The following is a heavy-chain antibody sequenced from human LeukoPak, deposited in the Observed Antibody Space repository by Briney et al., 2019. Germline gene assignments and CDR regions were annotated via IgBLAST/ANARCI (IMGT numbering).Heavy chain of an antibody. CDR3: ATASSGYCTSTSCYATFDY. Sequence: SETLPLTCTVSGGSISSFYWSWIRQPAGKGLEWIGRIYTSGSTNYNPSLKSRVTISVDKSKKQFSLKLSSVTAADTAVYYCATASSGYCTSTSCYATFDYWGQGTLVTVSS. D-gene: IGHD2-2*01. CDR2: IYTSGST. V-gene: IGHV4-4*07. CDR1: GGSISSFY. J-gene: IGHJ4*02.